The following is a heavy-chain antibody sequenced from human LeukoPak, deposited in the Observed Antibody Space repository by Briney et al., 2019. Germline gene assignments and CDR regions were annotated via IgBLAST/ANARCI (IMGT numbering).Heavy chain of an antibody. Sequence: SETLSLTCTVSGDSISNYFLSWVRQPAGKALEWIGRLYTSGSTNYNPSLKSRVTMSLDTSMTQFSLKLNSVTAADTAVYYCAGGGSPHIWGQGTMVTVSS. J-gene: IGHJ3*02. CDR2: LYTSGST. CDR1: GDSISNYF. CDR3: AGGGSPHI. V-gene: IGHV4-4*07. D-gene: IGHD1-26*01.